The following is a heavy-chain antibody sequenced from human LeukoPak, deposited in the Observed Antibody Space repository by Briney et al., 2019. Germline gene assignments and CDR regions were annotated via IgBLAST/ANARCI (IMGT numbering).Heavy chain of an antibody. CDR3: ARGGIQLWFLVDY. CDR2: ISYSSSI. CDR1: GFAFSSYT. J-gene: IGHJ4*02. D-gene: IGHD5-18*01. Sequence: KPGGSLRLSCAASGFAFSSYTMNWVRQTPGKGLEWVSSISYSSSISYADSVKGRFTISRDTARNSLYLQMNSLRADDTAVYYCARGGIQLWFLVDYWGQGTLVTVSS. V-gene: IGHV3-21*04.